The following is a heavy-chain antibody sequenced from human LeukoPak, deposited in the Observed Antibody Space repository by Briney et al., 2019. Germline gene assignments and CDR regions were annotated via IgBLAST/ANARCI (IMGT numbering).Heavy chain of an antibody. CDR1: GFTFSSYG. Sequence: GGSLRLSCAASGFTFSSYGMHWVRQAPGKGLEWVAFIRYDGSNQYYADSLKGRFTISRDNSKNTLYLQMTSLRTEDTAVYYCAGDYDSFSWGQGTLVTVSS. CDR3: AGDYDSFS. CDR2: IRYDGSNQ. D-gene: IGHD3-22*01. V-gene: IGHV3-30*02. J-gene: IGHJ5*02.